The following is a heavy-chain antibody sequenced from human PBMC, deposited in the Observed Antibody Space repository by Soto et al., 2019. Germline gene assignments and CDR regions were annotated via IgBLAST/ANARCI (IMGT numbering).Heavy chain of an antibody. Sequence: QVQLVESGGGVVQPGRSLRLSCAASGFTFRTYGMHWVRQAPGKGLEWVAVISDDGNNKYNIASVEGRFTISRDNSKNTLYLQMNSLRTEDTAVYYCAKGVGYSSGTNDAFDFWGQGTMVTVSS. V-gene: IGHV3-30*18. CDR2: ISDDGNNK. CDR1: GFTFRTYG. D-gene: IGHD5-18*01. J-gene: IGHJ3*01. CDR3: AKGVGYSSGTNDAFDF.